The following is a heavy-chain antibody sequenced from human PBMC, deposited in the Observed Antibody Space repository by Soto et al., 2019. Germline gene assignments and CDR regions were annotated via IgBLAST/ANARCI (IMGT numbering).Heavy chain of an antibody. Sequence: GGSLRLSCAASGFTFSSYGMHWVRQAPGKGLEWVAVIWYDGSNKYYADSVKGRFTISRDNSKNTLYLQMNSLRAEDTAVYYCARVSYDSSGYLFDYWGQGTLVTVSS. J-gene: IGHJ4*02. CDR3: ARVSYDSSGYLFDY. CDR1: GFTFSSYG. CDR2: IWYDGSNK. V-gene: IGHV3-33*01. D-gene: IGHD3-22*01.